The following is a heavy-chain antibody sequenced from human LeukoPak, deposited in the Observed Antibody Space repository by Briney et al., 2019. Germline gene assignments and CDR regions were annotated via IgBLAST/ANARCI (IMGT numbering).Heavy chain of an antibody. D-gene: IGHD3-10*01. Sequence: ASVKVSCRVSAYSLNELSMHWVRQAPGKGLEWMGGFDREDGEIIYAANFQDRVTMTEDTSTDTAHMELSSLRSEDTAVYYCATMIRGVIVPYFEYWGQRTLVTVSS. CDR3: ATMIRGVIVPYFEY. V-gene: IGHV1-24*01. CDR1: AYSLNELS. J-gene: IGHJ4*02. CDR2: FDREDGEI.